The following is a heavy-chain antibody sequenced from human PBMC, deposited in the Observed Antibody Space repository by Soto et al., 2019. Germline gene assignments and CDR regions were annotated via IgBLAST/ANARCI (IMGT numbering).Heavy chain of an antibody. CDR3: AREAGLLWFGELLSASYGMDV. J-gene: IGHJ6*02. D-gene: IGHD3-10*01. CDR1: GYTFTSYA. Sequence: ASVKVSCKASGYTFTSYAMHWVRQAPGQRLEWMGWINAGSGNTKYSQKFQGRVTITRDTSASTAYMELSSLRSEDTAVYYCAREAGLLWFGELLSASYGMDVWGQGNTVTVS. CDR2: INAGSGNT. V-gene: IGHV1-3*01.